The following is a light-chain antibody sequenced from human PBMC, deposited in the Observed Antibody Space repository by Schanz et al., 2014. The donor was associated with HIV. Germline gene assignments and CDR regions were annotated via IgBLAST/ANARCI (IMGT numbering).Light chain of an antibody. CDR2: DVS. J-gene: IGLJ2*01. Sequence: QSALTQPASVSGSPGQSITISCTGTSSDVGGYNYVSWYQQHPGKAPKLMIYDVSNRPSGVSNRFSGSKSCNTASLTISGLQAEDEADYYCSSYTSSSTPSFGGGTKLTVL. V-gene: IGLV2-14*01. CDR3: SSYTSSSTPS. CDR1: SSDVGGYNY.